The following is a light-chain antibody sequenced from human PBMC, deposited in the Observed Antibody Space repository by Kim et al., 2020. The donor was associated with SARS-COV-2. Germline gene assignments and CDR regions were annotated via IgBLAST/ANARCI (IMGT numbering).Light chain of an antibody. Sequence: APGDRATLSCRAGESISIHLAGYQQKPGQAPRLLIYGASTRATGVPARFSGSGSGTDFTLTIGSLQSEDFAVYYCQQYNNWPPWTFGQGTKVDIK. CDR2: GAS. CDR1: ESISIH. CDR3: QQYNNWPPWT. J-gene: IGKJ1*01. V-gene: IGKV3-15*01.